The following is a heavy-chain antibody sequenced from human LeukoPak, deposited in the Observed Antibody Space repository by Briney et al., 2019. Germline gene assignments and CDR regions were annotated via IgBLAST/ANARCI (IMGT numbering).Heavy chain of an antibody. CDR2: INPNSGGT. V-gene: IGHV1-2*02. CDR3: ARGGGNFHSPFDY. J-gene: IGHJ4*02. CDR1: GYTFTGYY. Sequence: GASVKVSCKASGYTFTGYYMHWVRQAPGQGLEWMGWINPNSGGTNYAQKFQGRVTMTRDTSISTAYMELSRLRSDDAAVYYCARGGGNFHSPFDYWGQGTLVTVSS. D-gene: IGHD2-15*01.